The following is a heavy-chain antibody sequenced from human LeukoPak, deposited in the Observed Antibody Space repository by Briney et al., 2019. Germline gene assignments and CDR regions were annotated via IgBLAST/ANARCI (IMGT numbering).Heavy chain of an antibody. CDR2: IKQDGSEE. V-gene: IGHV3-7*01. CDR3: ARGHYSPWDHCFDY. CDR1: GFIFSSYW. J-gene: IGHJ4*02. Sequence: PGGSLRLSCAASGFIFSSYWMNWVRQAPGKGLEWVANIKQDGSEEYYVDSLKGRFTISRDNAKNSVYLQMNNLRADDTAVYYCARGHYSPWDHCFDYWGQGSLVTVSS. D-gene: IGHD5-18*01.